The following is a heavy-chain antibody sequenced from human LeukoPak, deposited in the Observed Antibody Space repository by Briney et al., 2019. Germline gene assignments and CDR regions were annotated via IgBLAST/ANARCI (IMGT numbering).Heavy chain of an antibody. D-gene: IGHD2-2*01. CDR1: GLSVGRGW. CDR3: ARASPDGYCISTSCSADY. J-gene: IGHJ4*02. V-gene: IGHV3-7*01. CDR2: IKQDGSEK. Sequence: CAAYGLSVGRGWMSFVRQDPGKGLEWVANIKQDGSEKFYVDSVKGRFTVSRDNAKNSLYLQMNSLRVEDTAVYYCARASPDGYCISTSCSADYWGQGTLVTVSS.